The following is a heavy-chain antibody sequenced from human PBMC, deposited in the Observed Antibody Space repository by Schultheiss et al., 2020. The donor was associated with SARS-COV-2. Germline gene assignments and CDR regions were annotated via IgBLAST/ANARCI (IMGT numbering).Heavy chain of an antibody. V-gene: IGHV4-61*01. Sequence: SQTLSLTCTVSGDSVSSSTYYWTWIRQPPGKGLEWIGYIYYSGSTNYNPSLKSRVTISVDTSKNQFSLKLSSVTAADTAVYYCARVEWELHWFDPWGQGTLVTVSS. CDR3: ARVEWELHWFDP. CDR1: GDSVSSSTYY. CDR2: IYYSGST. J-gene: IGHJ5*02. D-gene: IGHD1-26*01.